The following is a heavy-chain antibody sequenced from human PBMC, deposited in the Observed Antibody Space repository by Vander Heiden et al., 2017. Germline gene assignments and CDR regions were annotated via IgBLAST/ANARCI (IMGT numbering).Heavy chain of an antibody. D-gene: IGHD6-6*01. CDR3: ARDRRSSSAPYYFDY. CDR1: GFTFSSYR. V-gene: IGHV3-21*01. J-gene: IGHJ4*02. CDR2: ISSSSSYI. Sequence: EVQLVESGGGLVKPGGSLRLSCPASGFTFSSYRMHWVRRGPGKGLEWVSSISSSSSYIYYADSVKGRFTISRDNAKNSLYLQMNSLRAEDTAVYYCARDRRSSSAPYYFDYWGQGTLVTVSS.